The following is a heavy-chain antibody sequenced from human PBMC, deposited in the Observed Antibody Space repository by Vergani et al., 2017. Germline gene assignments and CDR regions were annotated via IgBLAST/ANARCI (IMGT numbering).Heavy chain of an antibody. CDR2: IIPIFGTA. Sequence: QVQLVQSGAEVKKPGSSVKVSCKASGGTFSSYAISWVRQAPGQGLEWMGGIIPIFGTANYAQKFQGRVTITADKSTSTDYMELSSLRSEDTAVYYCARDGGLGDGYNHYYFDYWGRGTLVTVSS. D-gene: IGHD5-24*01. CDR1: GGTFSSYA. J-gene: IGHJ4*02. V-gene: IGHV1-69*06. CDR3: ARDGGLGDGYNHYYFDY.